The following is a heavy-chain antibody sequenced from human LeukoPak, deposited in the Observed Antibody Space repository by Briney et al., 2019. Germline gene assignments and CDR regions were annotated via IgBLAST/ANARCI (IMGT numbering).Heavy chain of an antibody. J-gene: IGHJ4*02. V-gene: IGHV3-7*01. CDR3: ARGTSHGSRCDFLDS. D-gene: IGHD3-10*01. Sequence: GRSLRLSCAVSGFDFSQHWMTWVRQAPGKGLEWVADIKRGGSEKNYVDSVKGRFTISRDDTKNSLYLQMTSLRAEDTAIYYCARGTSHGSRCDFLDSWGPGNLVSVSS. CDR1: GFDFSQHW. CDR2: IKRGGSEK.